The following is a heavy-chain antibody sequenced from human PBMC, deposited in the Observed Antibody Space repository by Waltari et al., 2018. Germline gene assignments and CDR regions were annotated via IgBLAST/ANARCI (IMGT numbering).Heavy chain of an antibody. V-gene: IGHV1-2*02. D-gene: IGHD3-3*01. CDR3: ARDHRDFWSGYYDYYYGMDV. Sequence: QVQLVQSGAEVKKHGASVKVSCKASGSTFTVYYMHWFRQAPGQSLGWMGWINPNSGGTNYAQKFQDRVTMTRDTSISTAYMELSRLRSDDTAVYYCARDHRDFWSGYYDYYYGMDVWGQGTTVTVSS. J-gene: IGHJ6*02. CDR1: GSTFTVYY. CDR2: INPNSGGT.